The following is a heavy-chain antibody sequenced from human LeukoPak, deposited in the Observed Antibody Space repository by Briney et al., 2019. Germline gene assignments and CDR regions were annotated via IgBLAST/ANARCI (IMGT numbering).Heavy chain of an antibody. D-gene: IGHD3-3*01. V-gene: IGHV4-39*07. CDR2: IYYSGST. CDR3: AGVYYDFWRGEYNWFDP. CDR1: GGSISSSSYY. J-gene: IGHJ5*02. Sequence: PSETLSLTCSVSGGSISSSSYYWGWIRQPPGKGLEWIGSIYYSGSTYYNPSLKSRVTISVDTSKNQFSLKLSSVTAADTAVYYCAGVYYDFWRGEYNWFDPWGQGTLVTVSS.